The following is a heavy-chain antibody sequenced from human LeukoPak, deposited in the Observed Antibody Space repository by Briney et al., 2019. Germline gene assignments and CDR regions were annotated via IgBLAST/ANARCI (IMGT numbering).Heavy chain of an antibody. CDR1: GYTFTSYG. CDR2: ISAYNGNT. D-gene: IGHD3-16*02. CDR3: ARTYYDYVWGSYRYSPSYFDY. Sequence: ASVKVSCKASGYTFTSYGISWVRQAPGQGLEWMGWISAYNGNTNYAQKLQGRVTMTTDTSTRTAYMELRSLRSDDTAVYYCARTYYDYVWGSYRYSPSYFDYWGQGTLVTVSS. J-gene: IGHJ4*02. V-gene: IGHV1-18*01.